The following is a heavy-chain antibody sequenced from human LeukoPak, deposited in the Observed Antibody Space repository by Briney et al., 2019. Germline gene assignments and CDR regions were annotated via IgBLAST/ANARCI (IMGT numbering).Heavy chain of an antibody. V-gene: IGHV4-39*01. J-gene: IGHJ3*02. CDR1: GGSISSSSYY. CDR2: IYYSGST. Sequence: SETLSLTCTASGGSISSSSYYWGWIRQPPGKGLDWIGSIYYSGSTFYNPSLKSRVSMTIDTSKNQFSLKLNSVTAADTAMYYCARHGVNTHFAIWGQGTMVTVSS. D-gene: IGHD3-22*01. CDR3: ARHGVNTHFAI.